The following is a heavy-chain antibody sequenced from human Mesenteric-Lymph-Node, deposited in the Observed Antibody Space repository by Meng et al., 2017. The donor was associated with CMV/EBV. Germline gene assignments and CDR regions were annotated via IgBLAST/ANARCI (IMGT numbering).Heavy chain of an antibody. J-gene: IGHJ6*02. D-gene: IGHD6-6*01. CDR3: ARGGFGQLDHYYYGMDV. CDR1: GFSFSGHW. V-gene: IGHV3-7*01. Sequence: GESLKISCVVSGFSFSGHWMNWVRQAPGKGLEWVANINQDGSEKYFVDSVKGRFTISRDNSKNTLYLQMNSLRAEDTAVYYCARGGFGQLDHYYYGMDVWGQGTTVTVSS. CDR2: INQDGSEK.